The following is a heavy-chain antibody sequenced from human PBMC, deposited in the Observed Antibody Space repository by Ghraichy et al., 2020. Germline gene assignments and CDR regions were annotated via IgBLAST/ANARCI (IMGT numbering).Heavy chain of an antibody. CDR1: GGSISTYY. CDR3: AREQAWLPQPPTDLYWFFDL. J-gene: IGHJ2*01. CDR2: IHHSAST. D-gene: IGHD5-12*01. Sequence: SETLSLTCTVSGGSISTYYWNWFRQPPGKGLEWVGHIHHSASTKYNPSLKSRFSISLDTSKNQFSLELTSVTAADTAVYFCAREQAWLPQPPTDLYWFFDLWGRGTLVTVSS. V-gene: IGHV4-59*01.